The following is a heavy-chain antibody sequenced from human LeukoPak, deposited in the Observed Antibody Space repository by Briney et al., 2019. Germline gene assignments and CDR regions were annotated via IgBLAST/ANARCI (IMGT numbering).Heavy chain of an antibody. D-gene: IGHD5-12*01. J-gene: IGHJ6*04. CDR3: ARPVNYGGYDYYYYGMDV. Sequence: GGSLGLSCAASGFTFSSYEMNWVRQAPGKGLEWISYISTTANSIYYADSVKGRFTISRDSAKNSLYLQMSSLRAEDTAVYYCARPVNYGGYDYYYYGMDVWGKGTTVTVSS. CDR1: GFTFSSYE. V-gene: IGHV3-48*03. CDR2: ISTTANSI.